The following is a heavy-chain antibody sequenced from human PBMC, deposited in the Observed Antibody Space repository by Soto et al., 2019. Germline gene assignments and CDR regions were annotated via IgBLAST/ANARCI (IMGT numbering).Heavy chain of an antibody. Sequence: ASVKVSCKASGGTFSSYAISWVRQAPGQGLEWMGGIIPIFGTANYAQKFQGRVTITADESTSTAYMELSSLRSEDTAVYYCAREHYYGSGTAGYWGQGTLVTVSS. CDR2: IIPIFGTA. D-gene: IGHD3-10*01. CDR1: GGTFSSYA. CDR3: AREHYYGSGTAGY. J-gene: IGHJ4*02. V-gene: IGHV1-69*13.